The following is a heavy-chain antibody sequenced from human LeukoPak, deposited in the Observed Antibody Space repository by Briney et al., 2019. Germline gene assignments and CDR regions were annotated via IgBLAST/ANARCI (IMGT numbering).Heavy chain of an antibody. CDR2: ISGSGGNT. J-gene: IGHJ4*02. Sequence: PGGSLRLSCAASGFTFSSYAMSWIRQAPGKGLEWVSAISGSGGNTYYADSVKGRFIISRANSENTLYLQMNSLRAEDTAVYYCAKDLVLRSRPGYYFDYWGQGALVTVSS. D-gene: IGHD1-14*01. V-gene: IGHV3-23*01. CDR1: GFTFSSYA. CDR3: AKDLVLRSRPGYYFDY.